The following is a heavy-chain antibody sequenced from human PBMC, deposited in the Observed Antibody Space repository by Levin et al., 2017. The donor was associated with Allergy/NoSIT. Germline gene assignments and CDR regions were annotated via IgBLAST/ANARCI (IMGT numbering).Heavy chain of an antibody. D-gene: IGHD2-15*01. Sequence: ASETLSLTCTVSGGSISSYYWSWIRQPPGKGLEWIGYIYYSGSTNYNPSLKSRVTISVDTSKNQFSLKLSSVTAADTAVYYCARGGFCSGGSCYSSRPYYFDYWGQGTLVTVSS. CDR2: IYYSGST. V-gene: IGHV4-59*01. CDR3: ARGGFCSGGSCYSSRPYYFDY. J-gene: IGHJ4*02. CDR1: GGSISSYY.